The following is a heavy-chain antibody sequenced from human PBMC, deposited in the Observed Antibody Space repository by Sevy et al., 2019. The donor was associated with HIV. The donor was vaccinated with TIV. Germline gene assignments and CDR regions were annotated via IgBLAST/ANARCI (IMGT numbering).Heavy chain of an antibody. Sequence: GGSLRLSCAASGFTFSSYSMNWVRQAPGKGLEWVSSISSSSSYIYYADSVKGRFTISRDNAKNSLYLQMNSLRAEDTAVYYCVRPFRDYYYGMDVWGQGTTVTVSS. V-gene: IGHV3-21*01. CDR1: GFTFSSYS. CDR3: VRPFRDYYYGMDV. D-gene: IGHD3-10*01. J-gene: IGHJ6*02. CDR2: ISSSSSYI.